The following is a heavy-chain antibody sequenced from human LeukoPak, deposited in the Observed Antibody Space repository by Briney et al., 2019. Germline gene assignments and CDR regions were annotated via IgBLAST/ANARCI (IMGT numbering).Heavy chain of an antibody. CDR2: ISSSSSYI. J-gene: IGHJ4*02. CDR1: GFTFSSYS. CDR3: AKNYYDSSGLFDY. D-gene: IGHD3-22*01. Sequence: GGSLRLSCAASGFTFSSYSMSWVRQAPGKGLEWVSSISSSSSYIYYADSVKGRFTISRDNAKNSLHLQMNSLRAEDTAVYYCAKNYYDSSGLFDYWGQGTLVIVSS. V-gene: IGHV3-21*01.